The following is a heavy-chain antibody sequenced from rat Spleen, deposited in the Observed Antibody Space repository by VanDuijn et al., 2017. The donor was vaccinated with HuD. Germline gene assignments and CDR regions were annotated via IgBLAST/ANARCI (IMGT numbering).Heavy chain of an antibody. CDR2: ISNAGDT. Sequence: EVQLVESGGGRVQPGRSLKLSCVASGITFNNYWMTWIRQAPGKGLEWVASISNAGDTYYPDSVKGRFSISRENAKSTTYLHMNSLRSEDTATYYCTRASTLFDYWGQGVMVTVSS. CDR1: GITFNNYW. D-gene: IGHD1-4*01. J-gene: IGHJ2*01. V-gene: IGHV5-31*01. CDR3: TRASTLFDY.